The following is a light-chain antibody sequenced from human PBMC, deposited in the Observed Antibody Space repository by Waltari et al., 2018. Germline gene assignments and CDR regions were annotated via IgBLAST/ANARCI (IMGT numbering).Light chain of an antibody. CDR2: SNS. CDR3: ATWDDSLNGFYV. J-gene: IGLJ1*01. Sequence: QSVLTQPPSASGTPGQRVTISCSGSISNIGGNAVNWYQHLPGTAPKLLIYSNSQRPSGGPDRCSGSTSGTSASLAISELQSGDEADYYCATWDDSLNGFYVFGTGTKVTVL. CDR1: ISNIGGNA. V-gene: IGLV1-44*01.